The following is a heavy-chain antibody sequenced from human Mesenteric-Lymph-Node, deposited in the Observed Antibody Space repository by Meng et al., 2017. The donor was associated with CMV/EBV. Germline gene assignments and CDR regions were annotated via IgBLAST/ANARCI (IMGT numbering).Heavy chain of an antibody. Sequence: GESLKISCAVSGFTFSTYWMSWVRQAPGKGLEWVANIKEDGSEKCYVDSVKGRFTISRDNAKNSLYLQMNSLRVEDTAVYYCARAYYDSSGCHDYWGQGTLVTVSS. CDR3: ARAYYDSSGCHDY. V-gene: IGHV3-7*01. J-gene: IGHJ4*02. D-gene: IGHD3-22*01. CDR1: GFTFSTYW. CDR2: IKEDGSEK.